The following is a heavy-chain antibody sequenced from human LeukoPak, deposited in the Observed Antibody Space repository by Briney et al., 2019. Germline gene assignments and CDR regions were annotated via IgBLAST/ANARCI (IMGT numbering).Heavy chain of an antibody. CDR2: ISGSGTGT. V-gene: IGHV3-23*01. CDR1: GFTFSSSA. J-gene: IGHJ4*02. CDR3: AKEGGTGTRFDY. D-gene: IGHD1-7*01. Sequence: GGSLRLSCAASGFTFSSSAMSWVRQAPGKGLYWVSAISGSGTGTYYADSVKGRFTISRDNSENTLYLQMNSLRAEDTAVYYSAKEGGTGTRFDYWGQGTLVTVSS.